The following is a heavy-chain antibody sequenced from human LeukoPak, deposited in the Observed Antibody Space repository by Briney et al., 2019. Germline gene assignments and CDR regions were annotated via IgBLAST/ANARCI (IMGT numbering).Heavy chain of an antibody. CDR2: ISSSSRYI. V-gene: IGHV3-21*01. J-gene: IGHJ4*02. Sequence: GGSLRLSCAASGFTFNRYSMNWVRQAPGKGLEWVSSISSSSRYIYYADSVKGRFTISRDNAKNSLYLQMNSLRAEDTAVYYCAKHGYSYGRDYYFDYWGQGTLVTVSS. D-gene: IGHD5-18*01. CDR1: GFTFNRYS. CDR3: AKHGYSYGRDYYFDY.